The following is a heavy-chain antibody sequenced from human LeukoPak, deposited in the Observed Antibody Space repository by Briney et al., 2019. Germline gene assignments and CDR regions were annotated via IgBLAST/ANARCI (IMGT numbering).Heavy chain of an antibody. D-gene: IGHD3-22*01. CDR3: ARSQYITMIVARLYQFDD. CDR1: GYTFTSYH. CDR2: INPSAGIT. Sequence: ASVKVSRKASGYTFTSYHMHWVRQAPGQGLDWMGIINPSAGITTYAQKFQGRVAMTKDTSTSTVYMELSSLRSEDTAVYYCARSQYITMIVARLYQFDDWGQGTLVTVSS. J-gene: IGHJ4*02. V-gene: IGHV1-46*01.